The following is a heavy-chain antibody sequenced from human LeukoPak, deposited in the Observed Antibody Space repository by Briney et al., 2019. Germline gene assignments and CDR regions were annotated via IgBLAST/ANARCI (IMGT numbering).Heavy chain of an antibody. Sequence: PEGSLRLSCAASGFTFSSYEMNWVRQAPGKGLEWVSYISSSGSTIYYADSVKGRFTISRDNAKNSLYLQMNSLRAEDTAVYYCAELGITMIGGVWGKGTTVIISS. CDR2: ISSSGSTI. CDR3: AELGITMIGGV. D-gene: IGHD3-10*02. CDR1: GFTFSSYE. J-gene: IGHJ6*04. V-gene: IGHV3-48*03.